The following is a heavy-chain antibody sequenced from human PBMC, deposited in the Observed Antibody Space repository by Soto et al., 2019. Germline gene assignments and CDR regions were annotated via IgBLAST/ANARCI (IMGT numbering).Heavy chain of an antibody. CDR1: GGSISSGGYY. J-gene: IGHJ4*02. CDR2: IYYSGST. Sequence: QVQLQESGPGLVKPSQTLSLTCTVSGGSISSGGYYWSWIRQHPGKGLEWIGYIYYSGSTYYNPSLKSRVTISVDTSKNQFSLKLSSVTAADTAVHYCARGIDSSSWYFDYCGQGTLVTVSS. D-gene: IGHD6-13*01. CDR3: ARGIDSSSWYFDY. V-gene: IGHV4-31*03.